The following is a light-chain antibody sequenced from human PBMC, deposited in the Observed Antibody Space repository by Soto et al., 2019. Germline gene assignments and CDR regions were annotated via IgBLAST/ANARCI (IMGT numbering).Light chain of an antibody. Sequence: QSVLTQPPSTSGTPGQRVTISCSGSRSNIGRSTVNWYQQLPGTAPKLLIYDNNKRPSGIPDRFSGSKSGTSATLGITGLQTGDEADYYCGTWDSSLSAVVFGGGTKLTVL. CDR2: DNN. J-gene: IGLJ2*01. CDR3: GTWDSSLSAVV. V-gene: IGLV1-51*01. CDR1: RSNIGRST.